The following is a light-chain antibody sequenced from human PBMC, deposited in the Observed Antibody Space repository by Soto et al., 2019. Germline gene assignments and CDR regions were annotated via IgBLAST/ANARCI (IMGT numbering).Light chain of an antibody. J-gene: IGKJ2*01. V-gene: IGKV1-12*01. Sequence: DVQMTQTPSSVSASVGDRVTITCRASERIGSWLAGYQQKPGKAPKLLIYRASNLQGEVPSRFSGSGSETDSALNISSLQPEDCATYYCQQTYSFPHTFGQGTKVEIK. CDR2: RAS. CDR3: QQTYSFPHT. CDR1: ERIGSW.